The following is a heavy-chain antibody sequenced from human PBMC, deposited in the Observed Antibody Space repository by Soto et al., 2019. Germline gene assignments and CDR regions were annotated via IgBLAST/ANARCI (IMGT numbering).Heavy chain of an antibody. CDR3: AHRLLMVRGVGDAFDI. Sequence: QITLKESGPTLVKPTQTLTLTCTFSGFSLSTSGVGVGWIRQPPGKALEWLALIYWDDDKRYSPSLKSRLTITKDTSNNQVVLTMTNMDPVDTATYYCAHRLLMVRGVGDAFDIWGQGTMVTVSS. CDR2: IYWDDDK. V-gene: IGHV2-5*02. J-gene: IGHJ3*02. CDR1: GFSLSTSGVG. D-gene: IGHD3-10*01.